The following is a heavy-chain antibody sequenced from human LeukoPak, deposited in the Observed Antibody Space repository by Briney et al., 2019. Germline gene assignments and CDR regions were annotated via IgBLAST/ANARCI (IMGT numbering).Heavy chain of an antibody. V-gene: IGHV3-23*01. J-gene: IGHJ4*02. CDR2: IGGSGDTT. CDR1: GFTFSAYA. CDR3: AKCSSGSYYSSGDY. Sequence: GGSLRLSCAVSGFTFSAYAMAWVRQAPGKGLEWGSSIGGSGDTTYYADSVKGRFTISRDTSKSTLYLQMNSLTAEDAAVYYCAKCSSGSYYSSGDYWGQGTLVTVSS. D-gene: IGHD2-15*01.